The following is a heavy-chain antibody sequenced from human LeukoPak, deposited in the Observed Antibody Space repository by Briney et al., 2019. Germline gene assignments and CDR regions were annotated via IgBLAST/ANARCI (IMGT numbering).Heavy chain of an antibody. CDR2: ISYDGSNK. D-gene: IGHD1-26*01. Sequence: GGSLRLSGAASGFTFSSYAMHWVRQAPGKGLEWVAVISYDGSNKYYADSVKGRFTISRDNSKNTLYLQMNSLRAENTAVYYCARDAKPRSYYFDYWGQGTLVAVSS. CDR1: GFTFSSYA. CDR3: ARDAKPRSYYFDY. V-gene: IGHV3-30*04. J-gene: IGHJ4*02.